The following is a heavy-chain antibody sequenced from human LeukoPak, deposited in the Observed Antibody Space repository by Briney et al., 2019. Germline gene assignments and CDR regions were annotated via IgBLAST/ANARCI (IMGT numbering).Heavy chain of an antibody. D-gene: IGHD1-26*01. J-gene: IGHJ4*02. CDR1: GFTFSSYW. CDR3: ATKLVGAKSSEFEY. V-gene: IGHV3-74*01. CDR2: INSDGSST. Sequence: PGGSLRLSCAASGFTFSSYWMHWVRQAPGKGLVWVSCINSDGSSTTYADSVKGRFTISRDNAKNTLYLQMNSLRAEDTAVYYCATKLVGAKSSEFEYWGQGTLVTVSS.